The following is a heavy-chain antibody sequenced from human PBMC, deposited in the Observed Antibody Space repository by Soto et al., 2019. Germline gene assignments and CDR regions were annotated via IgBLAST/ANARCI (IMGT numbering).Heavy chain of an antibody. V-gene: IGHV1-69*02. CDR1: GGTFSSYT. Sequence: QVQLVQSGAEVKKPGSSVKVSCRASGGTFSSYTISWVRQAPGHGLECMGRIIPIIGIPHYAQKFQGRVTITADISTSTAYMELSSLRSEDTAVYYCARGDDILTGSDYWGQGTLVTVSS. CDR2: IIPIIGIP. J-gene: IGHJ4*02. CDR3: ARGDDILTGSDY. D-gene: IGHD3-9*01.